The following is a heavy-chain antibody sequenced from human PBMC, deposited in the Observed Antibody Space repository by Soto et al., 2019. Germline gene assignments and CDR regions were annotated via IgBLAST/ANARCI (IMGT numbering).Heavy chain of an antibody. CDR2: IFYLGSS. J-gene: IGHJ5*02. Sequence: SETLSLTCTVSGDSIISSDFYWGWVRQPPGKGLEWIGSIFYLGSSYYNPSLKSRVTMSVDTSKNQFSLRLRSVTAADTALYFFARHSLALRKNNWFDPWGQGIMVTVSS. D-gene: IGHD3-3*02. V-gene: IGHV4-39*01. CDR1: GDSIISSDFY. CDR3: ARHSLALRKNNWFDP.